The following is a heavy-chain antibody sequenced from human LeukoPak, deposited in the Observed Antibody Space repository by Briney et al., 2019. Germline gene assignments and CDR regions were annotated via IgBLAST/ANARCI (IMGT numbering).Heavy chain of an antibody. J-gene: IGHJ6*02. CDR2: IYTGGTT. V-gene: IGHV3-66*01. CDR1: GFTVSSNS. Sequence: PGGSLRLSCAASGFTVSSNSMSWVRQAPGKGLVWVSVIYTGGTTYYADSVKGRFTISRDNSKNTLYLQMNSLRAEDTAVYYCTADNAPGMDVWGQGTTVTVSS. CDR3: TADNAPGMDV. D-gene: IGHD2-2*01.